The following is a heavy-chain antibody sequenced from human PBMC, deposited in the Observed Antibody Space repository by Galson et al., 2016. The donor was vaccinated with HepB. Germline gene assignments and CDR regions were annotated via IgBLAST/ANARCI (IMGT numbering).Heavy chain of an antibody. CDR1: GFTFRRHG. CDR3: ARVGDLGGDYFDY. J-gene: IGHJ4*02. D-gene: IGHD2-21*01. Sequence: SLRLSCAASGFTFRRHGMHWVRQAPGKGLEWMAAIWFDGSNKYYADSVKGRLTISRDNSENTLYLQMDSLRAEDTAVYYCARVGDLGGDYFDYWGRGTLVTVSS. V-gene: IGHV3-33*01. CDR2: IWFDGSNK.